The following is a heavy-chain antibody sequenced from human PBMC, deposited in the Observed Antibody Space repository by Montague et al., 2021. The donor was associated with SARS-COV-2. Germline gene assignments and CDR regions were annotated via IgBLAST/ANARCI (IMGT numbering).Heavy chain of an antibody. D-gene: IGHD1-1*01. V-gene: IGHV4-39*01. CDR3: ARGATTGPGIWFDP. Sequence: SETLSLTCSVSGGSISSRSHYWCWIRQPPGKGLECVGSIYYIGTTFYNPSLKSRLAISIDTSKNQFSLKVTSVTAADTGVYYCARGATTGPGIWFDPWGQGTLVTVSS. CDR1: GGSISSRSHY. J-gene: IGHJ5*02. CDR2: IYYIGTT.